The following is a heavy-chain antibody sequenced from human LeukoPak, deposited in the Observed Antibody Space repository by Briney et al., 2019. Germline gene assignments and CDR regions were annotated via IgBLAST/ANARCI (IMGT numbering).Heavy chain of an antibody. J-gene: IGHJ3*02. CDR3: ARGATGAFDI. CDR1: GFTVSSNY. Sequence: SGGSLRLSCAASGFTVSSNYMSWVRQAPGKGLEWVSVIYSGGSTYYADSVKSRFTISRDNSKNTLYLQMNSLRAEDTAVYYCARGATGAFDIWGQGTMVTVSS. D-gene: IGHD1-26*01. CDR2: IYSGGST. V-gene: IGHV3-66*02.